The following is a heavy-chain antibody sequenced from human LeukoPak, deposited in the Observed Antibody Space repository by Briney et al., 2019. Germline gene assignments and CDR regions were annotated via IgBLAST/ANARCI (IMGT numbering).Heavy chain of an antibody. V-gene: IGHV3-30-3*01. CDR1: GFTFSSYA. CDR2: ISYDGSNK. Sequence: HPGGSLRLSCAASGFTFSSYAMHWVRQAPGKGLEWVAVISYDGSNKYYADSVKGRFTISRDNSKNTLYLQMNSLRAEDTAVYYCAREREVATYYFDPWGQGTLVTVSS. J-gene: IGHJ5*02. CDR3: AREREVATYYFDP. D-gene: IGHD5-12*01.